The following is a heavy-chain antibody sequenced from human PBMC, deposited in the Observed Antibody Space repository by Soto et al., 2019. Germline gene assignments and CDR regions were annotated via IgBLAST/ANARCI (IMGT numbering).Heavy chain of an antibody. CDR2: IYHSGST. D-gene: IGHD3-10*01. J-gene: IGHJ6*02. CDR3: ARCYGSGSSYYYYYGMDV. V-gene: IGHV4-4*02. Sequence: AETLSLTCAVSGGSISSSNWWSWVRQPPGKGLEWIGEIYHSGSTNYNPSLKSRVTISVDKSKNQFSLKLSSVTAADTAVYYCARCYGSGSSYYYYYGMDVWGQGTTVTVSS. CDR1: GGSISSSNW.